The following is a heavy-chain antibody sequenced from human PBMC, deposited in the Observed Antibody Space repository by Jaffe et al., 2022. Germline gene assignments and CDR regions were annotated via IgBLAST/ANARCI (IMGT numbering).Heavy chain of an antibody. CDR3: ASSGYCSGGSCYSGAFDI. Sequence: QVQLVQSGAEVKKPGASVKVSCKASGYTFTSYAMHWVRQAPGQRLEWMGWINAGNGNTKYSQKFQGRVTITRDTSASTAYMELSSLRSEDTAVYYCASSGYCSGGSCYSGAFDIWGQGTMVTVSS. V-gene: IGHV1-3*01. CDR2: INAGNGNT. J-gene: IGHJ3*02. D-gene: IGHD2-15*01. CDR1: GYTFTSYA.